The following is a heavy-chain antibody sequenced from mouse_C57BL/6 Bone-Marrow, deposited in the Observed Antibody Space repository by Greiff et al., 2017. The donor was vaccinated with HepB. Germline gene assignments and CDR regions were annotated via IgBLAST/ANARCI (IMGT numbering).Heavy chain of an antibody. J-gene: IGHJ3*01. D-gene: IGHD2-4*01. CDR2: INPYNGGT. CDR1: GYTFTDYY. CDR3: ARFYYDYDGAWFAY. V-gene: IGHV1-19*01. Sequence: VHVKQSGPVLVKPGASVKMSCKASGYTFTDYYMNWVKQSHGKSLEWIGVINPYNGGTSYNQKFKGKATLTVDKSSSTAYMELNSLTSEDSAVYYCARFYYDYDGAWFAYWGQGTLVTVSA.